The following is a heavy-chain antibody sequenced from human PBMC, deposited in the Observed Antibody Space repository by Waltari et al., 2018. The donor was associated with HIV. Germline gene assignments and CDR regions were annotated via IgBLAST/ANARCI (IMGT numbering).Heavy chain of an antibody. CDR1: GFSVRNHW. J-gene: IGHJ4*02. Sequence: VQLVESGGGSIKTGGSLRLSCAGSGFSVRNHWMDWVRQGPGKGLVWVARINSDGSTRNYADAVKGRFVISRDNSRNTVYLQLNCVKVEDTAVYFCARASHYIEFSTFDGDYYFDLWGRGTRVAVSS. V-gene: IGHV3-74*01. D-gene: IGHD3-9*01. CDR2: INSDGSTR. CDR3: ARASHYIEFSTFDGDYYFDL.